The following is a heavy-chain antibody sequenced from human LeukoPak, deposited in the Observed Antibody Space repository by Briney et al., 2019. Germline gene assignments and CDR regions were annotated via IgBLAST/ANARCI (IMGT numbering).Heavy chain of an antibody. CDR1: GYTFTGYY. D-gene: IGHD2-21*02. CDR2: INPNSGGT. V-gene: IGHV1-2*02. J-gene: IGHJ5*02. Sequence: ASVKVSCKASGYTFTGYYMHWVRQAPGQGLEWMGWINPNSGGTNYAQKFQGRVTMTRDTSTSTLYMELSSLRSEDTAFYYCATDHSMTNTAWWFDPWGQGTLVTVSS. CDR3: ATDHSMTNTAWWFDP.